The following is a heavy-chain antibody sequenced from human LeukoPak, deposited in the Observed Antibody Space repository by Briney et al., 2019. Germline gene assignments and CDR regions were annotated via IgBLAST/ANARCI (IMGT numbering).Heavy chain of an antibody. D-gene: IGHD3-9*01. CDR2: ISYDGSNK. CDR1: GFTFSSYG. CDR3: AKDQSTGYDILTGTFDY. J-gene: IGHJ4*02. Sequence: GGSLRLSCAASGFTFSSYGMHWVRQAPGKGLEWVAVISYDGSNKYYADSVKGRFTISRDNSKNTLYLQMNSLRAEDTAVYYCAKDQSTGYDILTGTFDYWGQGTLVTVSS. V-gene: IGHV3-30*18.